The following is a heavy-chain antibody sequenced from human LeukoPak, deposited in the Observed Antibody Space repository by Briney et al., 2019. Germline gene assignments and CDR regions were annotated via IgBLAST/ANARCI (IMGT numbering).Heavy chain of an antibody. CDR1: GGSISSSSYY. Sequence: SETLSLTCTVSGGSISSSSYYWGWIRQPPGKGLEWIGSIYYSGSTYYNPSLKSRVTISVDTSKNQFSLKLSSVTAADTAVYYCARGVLRGTGVAFDIWGQGTMVTVSS. CDR2: IYYSGST. D-gene: IGHD2/OR15-2a*01. CDR3: ARGVLRGTGVAFDI. V-gene: IGHV4-39*07. J-gene: IGHJ3*02.